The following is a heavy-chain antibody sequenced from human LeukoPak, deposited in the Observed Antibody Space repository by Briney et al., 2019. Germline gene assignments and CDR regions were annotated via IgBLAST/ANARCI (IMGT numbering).Heavy chain of an antibody. CDR1: GYTFTGYY. CDR3: ARDFSPRDSSGYYYSDLDY. CDR2: INPNSGGT. V-gene: IGHV1-2*02. Sequence: GASVKVSCKASGYTFTGYYMHWVRQAPGQGLEWMGWINPNSGGTNYAQKFQGRVTMTRDTPISTAYMELSRLRSDDTAVYYCARDFSPRDSSGYYYSDLDYWGQGTLVTVSS. D-gene: IGHD3-22*01. J-gene: IGHJ4*02.